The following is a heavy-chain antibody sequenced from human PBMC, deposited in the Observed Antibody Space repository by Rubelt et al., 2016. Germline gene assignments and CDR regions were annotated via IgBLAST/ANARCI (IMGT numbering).Heavy chain of an antibody. Sequence: QVQLVQSGAEVKKPGASVKVSCKASGYTFSGYYVQWVRQAPGQGLEWVGRIDPKNGGTIYAQKFRGRVTLTSDTSISTAYMELSSLTSDDTAVYYCAVSYNSQWVWSQGTLVTVSS. D-gene: IGHD1-14*01. CDR2: IDPKNGGT. CDR3: AVSYNSQWV. CDR1: GYTFSGYY. V-gene: IGHV1-2*06. J-gene: IGHJ4*02.